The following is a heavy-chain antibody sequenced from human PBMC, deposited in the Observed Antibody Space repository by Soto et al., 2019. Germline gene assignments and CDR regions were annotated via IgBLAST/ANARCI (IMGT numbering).Heavy chain of an antibody. CDR1: GFDFSTYA. CDR3: AKDWPGTSSVTSDF. J-gene: IGHJ4*02. Sequence: VHLLECGGTLVQPGWSLRLSCAASGFDFSTYAMTWVRQAPGKGLEWVSAIINSGATTYYADSVKGRFTISRDNSRNTLYLQMNSLRADDTAMYYCAKDWPGTSSVTSDFWGQGTLVTVSS. D-gene: IGHD4-17*01. V-gene: IGHV3-23*01. CDR2: IINSGATT.